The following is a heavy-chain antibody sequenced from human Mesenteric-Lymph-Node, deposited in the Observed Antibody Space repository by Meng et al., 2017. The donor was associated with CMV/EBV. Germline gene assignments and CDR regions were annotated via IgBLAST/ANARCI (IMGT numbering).Heavy chain of an antibody. V-gene: IGHV3-74*03. J-gene: IGHJ5*02. D-gene: IGHD5-24*01. CDR1: GFNFSSYW. CDR2: INSDGSST. Sequence: SLRLSCAASGFNFSSYWMHWVRQAPGKGLVWVSRINSDGSSTTYADPVKGRFTISRDNARDTLYLQMNSLRVDDTAVYYCARAQFDPWGQGTLVTVSS. CDR3: ARAQFDP.